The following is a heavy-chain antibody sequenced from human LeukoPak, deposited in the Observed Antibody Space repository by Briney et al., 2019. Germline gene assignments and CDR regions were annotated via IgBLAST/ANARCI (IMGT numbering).Heavy chain of an antibody. J-gene: IGHJ4*02. CDR1: GFTFSIYW. D-gene: IGHD6-19*01. Sequence: PGGSLRLSCAASGFTFSIYWMNWVRQAPGKGLEWVAHIQQDGGEKYYVDSVKGRFTISRDNAKNSLYLQMNSLRAEDTALYYCAREGEWLVPYDYWGQGTLVTVSS. CDR3: AREGEWLVPYDY. CDR2: IQQDGGEK. V-gene: IGHV3-7*03.